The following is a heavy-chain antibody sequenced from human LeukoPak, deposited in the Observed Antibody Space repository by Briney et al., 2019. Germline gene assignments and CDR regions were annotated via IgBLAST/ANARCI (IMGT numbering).Heavy chain of an antibody. V-gene: IGHV4-59*12. Sequence: PSETLSLTCTVSGGSISSYYWSWIRQPPGKGLEWIGYIYYSGSTNYNPSLKSRVTISVDTSKNQFSLKLSSVTAADTAVYYCARDVLTTVTTRPFDIWGQGTMVTVSS. CDR2: IYYSGST. CDR3: ARDVLTTVTTRPFDI. CDR1: GGSISSYY. J-gene: IGHJ3*02. D-gene: IGHD4-17*01.